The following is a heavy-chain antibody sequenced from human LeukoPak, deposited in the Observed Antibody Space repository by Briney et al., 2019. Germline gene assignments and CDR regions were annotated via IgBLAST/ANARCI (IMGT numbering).Heavy chain of an antibody. J-gene: IGHJ6*03. V-gene: IGHV4-59*01. CDR3: ARDGGNTVPMDV. CDR1: GGSISSYY. CDR2: IYYSGST. D-gene: IGHD4-23*01. Sequence: PSETLSLTCTVSGGSISSYYWSWIRQPPGKGLEWIGYIYYSGSTNYNPSLKSRVTISVDTSKNQFSLKLSSVTAADTAVYYCARDGGNTVPMDVWGKGTTVTVSS.